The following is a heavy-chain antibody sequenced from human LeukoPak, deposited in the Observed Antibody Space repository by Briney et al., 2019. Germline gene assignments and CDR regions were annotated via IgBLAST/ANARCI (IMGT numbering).Heavy chain of an antibody. CDR3: ARDMVRGVAEIDY. V-gene: IGHV3-7*05. CDR2: IKQDGSEK. Sequence: GGSLRLSCAASGFTFSSYWMSWVRQAPGKGLEWVANIKQDGSEKYYVDSVKGRFTISRDNAKDSLYLQMNSLRAEDTAVYYCARDMVRGVAEIDYWGQGTLVTVSS. J-gene: IGHJ4*02. D-gene: IGHD3-10*01. CDR1: GFTFSSYW.